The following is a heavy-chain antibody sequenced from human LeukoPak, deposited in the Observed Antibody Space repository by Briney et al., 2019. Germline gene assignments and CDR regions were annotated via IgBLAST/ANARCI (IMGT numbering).Heavy chain of an antibody. CDR2: IYYSGST. J-gene: IGHJ6*02. CDR3: ASLYATRGGAYYYYGMDV. V-gene: IGHV4-61*01. D-gene: IGHD2-8*01. Sequence: SETLSLTCTVSGGSVSSGSYYWSWIRQPPGKGLEWIGYIYYSGSTNYNPSLKSRVTISVDTSKNQFSLKLSSVTAADTAVYYCASLYATRGGAYYYYGMDVWGQGTTVTVSS. CDR1: GGSVSSGSYY.